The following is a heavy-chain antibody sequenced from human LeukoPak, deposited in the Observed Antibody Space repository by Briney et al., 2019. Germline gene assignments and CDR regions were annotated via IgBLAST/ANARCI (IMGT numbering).Heavy chain of an antibody. V-gene: IGHV3-21*01. J-gene: IGHJ4*02. CDR1: GFTFSSYS. CDR3: ARAHLGYYDSSGQYYFDY. CDR2: ISSSSSYI. Sequence: GGSLRLSCAASGFTFSSYSMNWVRQAPGKGLEWVSSISSSSSYIYYADSVKGRFTISRDNAKNSLYLQMNSLRAEETAVYYCARAHLGYYDSSGQYYFDYWGQGTLVTVSS. D-gene: IGHD3-22*01.